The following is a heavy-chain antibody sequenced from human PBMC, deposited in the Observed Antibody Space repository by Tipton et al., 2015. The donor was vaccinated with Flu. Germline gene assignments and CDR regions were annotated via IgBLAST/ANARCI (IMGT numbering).Heavy chain of an antibody. J-gene: IGHJ4*02. V-gene: IGHV3-66*02. CDR1: GFTVSSSY. CDR2: IYRDGTT. D-gene: IGHD3-22*01. CDR3: ARDPDAYYYDSDDFSFAN. Sequence: GSLRLSCAPSGFTVSSSYMNWVRQAPGKGLEWVSLIYRDGTTYYADSVKGRFTVSRDSSQNTLYLQMNSLRPEDTAVYYCARDPDAYYYDSDDFSFANRGQGPLVTVSS.